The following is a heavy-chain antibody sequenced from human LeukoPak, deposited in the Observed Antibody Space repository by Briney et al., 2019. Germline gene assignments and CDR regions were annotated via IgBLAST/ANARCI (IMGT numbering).Heavy chain of an antibody. CDR3: ARKRDGAYDFDY. Sequence: GGSLRRSGAASGFTFISYWMHWVRQAPGRGRVWVSRIKTDGSSTSYADSVKGRFTISRDNAKNTLYLQMNSLRAEDTAVYYCARKRDGAYDFDYWGQGTLVTVSS. V-gene: IGHV3-74*01. J-gene: IGHJ4*02. CDR2: IKTDGSST. CDR1: GFTFISYW. D-gene: IGHD5-24*01.